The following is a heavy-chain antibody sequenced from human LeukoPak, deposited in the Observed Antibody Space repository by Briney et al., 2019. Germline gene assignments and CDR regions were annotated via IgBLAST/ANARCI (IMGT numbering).Heavy chain of an antibody. J-gene: IGHJ4*02. Sequence: ASVKVSCKASGYTFTSYYMXXVRQAPGQGLEWMXIINPSGGSTSYAQKFQGRVTMTRDTSTSTVYMELSSLRSEDTAVYYCARGVFATVTTLDYWGQGTLVTVSS. CDR1: GYTFTSYY. V-gene: IGHV1-46*01. CDR3: ARGVFATVTTLDY. D-gene: IGHD4-11*01. CDR2: INPSGGST.